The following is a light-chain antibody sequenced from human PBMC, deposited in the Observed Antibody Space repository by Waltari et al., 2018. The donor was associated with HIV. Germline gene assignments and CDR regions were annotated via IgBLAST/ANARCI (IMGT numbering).Light chain of an antibody. CDR2: EVI. CDR3: GSFVGSNSHYV. V-gene: IGLV2-8*01. CDR1: NSDVGGYNY. Sequence: QSALTQPPSASGSPGQSVTISCTGTNSDVGGYNYVSWYQQRPGKAPKLMIFEVIKRPSGVPARFSGSKSGNTASLTVSGLQADDEADYYCGSFVGSNSHYVFGTGTKVTVL. J-gene: IGLJ1*01.